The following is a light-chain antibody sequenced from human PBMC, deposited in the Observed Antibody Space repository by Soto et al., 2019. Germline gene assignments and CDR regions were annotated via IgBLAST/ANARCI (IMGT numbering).Light chain of an antibody. J-gene: IGKJ4*01. V-gene: IGKV1-12*01. CDR3: QQTRRFPLT. CDR2: AAS. CDR1: QDAGSY. Sequence: DLQMTQSPSSVSASVGDRVTITCRASQDAGSYLAWYQQKPGKAPKVLIVAASNLQSGVPSRFSGSGSGTDFTLTISSLQPEDFASYYCQQTRRFPLTFGGGTKVEI.